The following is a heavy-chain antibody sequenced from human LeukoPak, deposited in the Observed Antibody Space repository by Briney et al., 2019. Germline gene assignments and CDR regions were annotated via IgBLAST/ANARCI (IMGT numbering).Heavy chain of an antibody. J-gene: IGHJ3*02. CDR2: LNPSDSDT. Sequence: GESLKISCEGSGYSFTSYWIGWVRQMPGKGLEWMGILNPSDSDTRYSPSFQGQVTISADKSNNTAYLHWNSLRASDTAMFFCARVAVTGPYDAFDIWGQGTMVTVSS. V-gene: IGHV5-51*01. CDR3: ARVAVTGPYDAFDI. CDR1: GYSFTSYW. D-gene: IGHD6-19*01.